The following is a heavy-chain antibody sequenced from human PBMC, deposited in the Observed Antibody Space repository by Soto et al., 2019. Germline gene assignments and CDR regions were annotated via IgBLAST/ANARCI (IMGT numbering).Heavy chain of an antibody. Sequence: QDQLVQSGAEVKKPGASVTVSCKASGYSFTNYGITWVRQAPGQGREWMGWISGFNGNTHYAQELQGRVTMTTDASTSTAYMELRSLRSDDTAVYYCARDRGVAPPVAGNTHYYYYMDVWGKGTTVTVSS. D-gene: IGHD6-19*01. CDR1: GYSFTNYG. J-gene: IGHJ6*03. CDR2: ISGFNGNT. CDR3: ARDRGVAPPVAGNTHYYYYMDV. V-gene: IGHV1-18*01.